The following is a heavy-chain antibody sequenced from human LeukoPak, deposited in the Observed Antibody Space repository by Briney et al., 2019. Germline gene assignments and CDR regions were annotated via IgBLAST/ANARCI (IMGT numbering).Heavy chain of an antibody. CDR1: GYTFTGYY. J-gene: IGHJ4*02. Sequence: ASVKVSCKASGYTFTGYYMHWVRRQAPGQGLEWMGWINPNSGDTNYAQKLQGRVTMTTDTSTSTAYMELRSLRSDDTAVYYRAREARIAAAGTFDYWGQGTLVTVSS. D-gene: IGHD6-13*01. CDR2: INPNSGDT. V-gene: IGHV1-2*02. CDR3: AREARIAAAGTFDY.